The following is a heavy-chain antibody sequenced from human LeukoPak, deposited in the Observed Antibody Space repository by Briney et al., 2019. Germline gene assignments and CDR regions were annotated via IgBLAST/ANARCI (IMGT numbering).Heavy chain of an antibody. V-gene: IGHV3-15*01. D-gene: IGHD6-13*01. CDR1: GSGFTFRNAW. CDR2: IKSKGDGGAA. Sequence: GGSLRLSCAASGSGFTFRNAWMSWVRQAPGKELEWVGRIKSKGDGGAADYAAPVKGRFTISRDDSKNTQYLQMNSLKVEDTAVYYCTTDWYDYWGQGTLVTVSS. CDR3: TTDWYDY. J-gene: IGHJ4*02.